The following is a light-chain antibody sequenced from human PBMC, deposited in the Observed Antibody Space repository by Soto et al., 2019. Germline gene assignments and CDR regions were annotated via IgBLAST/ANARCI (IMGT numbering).Light chain of an antibody. CDR2: GAS. CDR1: QSVNSNY. Sequence: IVLPLSLGTLSGSKRESGTLSCRASQSVNSNYLAWYQQKPGQAPRLLIYGASNRATGIPDRFSGSGSGTDFTLTIGSLEPEDFAVYYCQEYGNSPITFGQGTGLEIK. J-gene: IGKJ5*01. CDR3: QEYGNSPIT. V-gene: IGKV3-20*01.